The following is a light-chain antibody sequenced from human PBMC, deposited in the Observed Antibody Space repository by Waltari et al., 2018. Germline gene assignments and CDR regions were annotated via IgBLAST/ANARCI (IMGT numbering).Light chain of an antibody. CDR1: QSVTSY. J-gene: IGKJ1*01. CDR2: DAS. CDR3: QPRSNWPPQWT. Sequence: EIVLTQSPATLSLSPGERATLSCRASQSVTSYLAWYQQKPGQHPRLLISDASNRATGIPARFSGSRTGTDFTLTNSSLALEHFAVYHCQPRSNWPPQWTSGQGTKVEIK. V-gene: IGKV3-11*01.